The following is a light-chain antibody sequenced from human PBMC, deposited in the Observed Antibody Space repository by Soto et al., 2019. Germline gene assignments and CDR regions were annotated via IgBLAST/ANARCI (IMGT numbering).Light chain of an antibody. Sequence: QSALTQPASVSGSPGQSITISCTGTSSDVGGYNYVSWYQQHPVKAPKLMIYDVSNRPSGVSNRFSGSKSGNTASLTISGLQAEDEADYYCSSYTSSSTIGVFGGGTKLTVL. V-gene: IGLV2-14*01. J-gene: IGLJ3*02. CDR3: SSYTSSSTIGV. CDR1: SSDVGGYNY. CDR2: DVS.